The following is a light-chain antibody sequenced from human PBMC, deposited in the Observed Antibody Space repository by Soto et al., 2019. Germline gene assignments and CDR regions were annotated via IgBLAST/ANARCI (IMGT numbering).Light chain of an antibody. J-gene: IGKJ3*01. CDR1: QGISSY. Sequence: DIQLTQSPSFLSASVGDRVTITCRASQGISSYLAWYQQKPGKAPKLLIYAASTLQSGVPSRFSGNGSGTEFTLTISSLQPEDFATYYCQQLNSYPLTFGPGTKVDIK. V-gene: IGKV1-9*01. CDR2: AAS. CDR3: QQLNSYPLT.